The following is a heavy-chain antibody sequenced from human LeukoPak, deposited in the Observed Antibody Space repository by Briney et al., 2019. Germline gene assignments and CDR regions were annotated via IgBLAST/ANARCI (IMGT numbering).Heavy chain of an antibody. CDR3: ARISSLGDYVWGSYRYGESYFDY. Sequence: SETLSLTCTVAGGSISSYYWSWIRQPPGKGLEWIGYIYYSGSTNYNPSLKSRVTISVDTSKNQFSLKLSFVTAADTAVYYCARISSLGDYVWGSYRYGESYFDYWGQGTLVTVSS. J-gene: IGHJ4*02. V-gene: IGHV4-59*08. D-gene: IGHD3-16*02. CDR1: GGSISSYY. CDR2: IYYSGST.